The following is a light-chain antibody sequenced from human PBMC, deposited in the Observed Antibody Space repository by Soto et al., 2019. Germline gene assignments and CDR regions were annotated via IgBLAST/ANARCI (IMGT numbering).Light chain of an antibody. V-gene: IGKV3-11*01. Sequence: VLTQSPATLSLSPGDSATLSCRASQSVSSYLAWYQQKTGQAPRLLIYDESNRATGIPDRLSGSGSGTDLNLTISRLEPEDFAVYYCQKRSNWPITCGQGTRLEIK. CDR2: DES. CDR1: QSVSSY. CDR3: QKRSNWPIT. J-gene: IGKJ5*01.